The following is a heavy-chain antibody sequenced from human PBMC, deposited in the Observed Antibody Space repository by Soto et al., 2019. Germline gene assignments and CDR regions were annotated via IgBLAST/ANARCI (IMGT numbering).Heavy chain of an antibody. J-gene: IGHJ6*02. Sequence: LSLTCTVSGGSISSYYWSWIRQPSGKGLEWIGRIYTSGSTNYNPSLKSRVTMSVDTSKNQFSLELTSVTAADTAVYYCARSDNRNSLYGVDVWGQGTAVTVSS. CDR2: IYTSGST. D-gene: IGHD1-7*01. CDR1: GGSISSYY. V-gene: IGHV4-4*07. CDR3: ARSDNRNSLYGVDV.